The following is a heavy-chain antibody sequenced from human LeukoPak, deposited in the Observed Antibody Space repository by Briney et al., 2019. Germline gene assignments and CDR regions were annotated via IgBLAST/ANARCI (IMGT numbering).Heavy chain of an antibody. V-gene: IGHV4-34*01. Sequence: KPSETLSLTCAVYGGSLSGYYWSWIRQPPGKGLEWIGEINHSGSTNYNPSLKSRVTISVDTSKNQFSLKLSSVTAADTAVYYCARGGYSYGYDYWGQGTLVTVSS. J-gene: IGHJ4*02. CDR1: GGSLSGYY. D-gene: IGHD5-18*01. CDR3: ARGGYSYGYDY. CDR2: INHSGST.